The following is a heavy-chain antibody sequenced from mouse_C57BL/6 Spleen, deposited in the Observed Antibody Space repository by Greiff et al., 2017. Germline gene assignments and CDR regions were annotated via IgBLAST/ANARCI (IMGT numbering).Heavy chain of an antibody. Sequence: VKLMESGPELVKPGASVKISCKASGYAFSSSWMNWVKQRPGKGLEWIGRIYPGDGDTNYNGKFKGKATLTADKSSSTAYMQLSSLTSEDSAVYFCAQTAQATWGYFDYWGQGTTLTVSS. V-gene: IGHV1-82*01. CDR3: AQTAQATWGYFDY. J-gene: IGHJ2*01. CDR2: IYPGDGDT. CDR1: GYAFSSSW. D-gene: IGHD3-2*02.